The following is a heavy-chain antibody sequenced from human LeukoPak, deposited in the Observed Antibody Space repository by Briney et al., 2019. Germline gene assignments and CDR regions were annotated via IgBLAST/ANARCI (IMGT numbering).Heavy chain of an antibody. V-gene: IGHV3-74*01. Sequence: GGSPRLSCAASGFTFSSYRMYWGRQAPGKGLVWVSHIYSDESSTSYADSVKGRFTISRDNTKNTLYLQMNSLRGEDTAVYYCARDRSRWSITPGADVWGQGTTVTVSS. J-gene: IGHJ6*02. CDR1: GFTFSSYR. CDR2: IYSDESST. D-gene: IGHD4-23*01. CDR3: ARDRSRWSITPGADV.